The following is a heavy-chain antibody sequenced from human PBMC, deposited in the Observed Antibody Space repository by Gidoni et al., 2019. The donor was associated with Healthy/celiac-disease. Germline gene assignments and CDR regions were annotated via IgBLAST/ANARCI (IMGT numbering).Heavy chain of an antibody. J-gene: IGHJ5*02. CDR2: IYYSGST. CDR3: ARDPARGITICGEGHGWFDP. Sequence: QVQLQESGPGLVKPSQNLSLTCTVSGGPISSGGYYWSWIRQHPGKGLEWIGYIYYSGSTYYNPSLKSRVTISVDTSKNQFSLKLSSVTAADTAVYYCARDPARGITICGEGHGWFDPWGQGTLVTVSS. V-gene: IGHV4-31*03. CDR1: GGPISSGGYY. D-gene: IGHD3-3*01.